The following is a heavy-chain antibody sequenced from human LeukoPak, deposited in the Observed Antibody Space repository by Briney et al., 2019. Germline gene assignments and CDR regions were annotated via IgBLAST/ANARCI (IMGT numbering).Heavy chain of an antibody. CDR3: ARERDYYDSSRGLDY. D-gene: IGHD3-22*01. Sequence: GGSLRLSCAASGFTFSSYEMSWVRRAPGKGLEWVSYISSSGSTIYYADSVKGRFTISRDNAKNSLYLQMNSLRAEDTAVYYCARERDYYDSSRGLDYWGQGTLVTVSS. CDR1: GFTFSSYE. CDR2: ISSSGSTI. J-gene: IGHJ4*02. V-gene: IGHV3-48*03.